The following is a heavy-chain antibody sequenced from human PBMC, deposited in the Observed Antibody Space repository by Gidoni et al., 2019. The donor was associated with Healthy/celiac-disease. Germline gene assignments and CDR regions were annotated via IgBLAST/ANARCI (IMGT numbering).Heavy chain of an antibody. D-gene: IGHD2-2*01. CDR2: IYYSGST. CDR3: ARTRSSPYYGMDV. CDR1: GGSISSYY. J-gene: IGHJ6*02. Sequence: QVQLQASGPGLVKPSETLSLTCTVSGGSISSYYWRWIRQPPGKGLEWIGYIYYSGSTNYNPSLKRRVTISVDTSKNQFSLKLSSVTAADTAVYYCARTRSSPYYGMDVWGQGTTVTVSS. V-gene: IGHV4-59*01.